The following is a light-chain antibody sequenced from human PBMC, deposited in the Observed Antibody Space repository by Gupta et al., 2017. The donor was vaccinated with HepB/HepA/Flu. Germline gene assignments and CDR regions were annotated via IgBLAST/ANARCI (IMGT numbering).Light chain of an antibody. V-gene: IGLV2-23*02. CDR2: EVT. CDR3: CSYVGSSTVV. CDR1: SNDVGAYNF. Sequence: QSALTQPAPVSGSPGQAITLSCTGTSNDVGAYNFVSWYQHHPDKAPELMIYEVTKRPSGVSNRFSGSKSGNTASLTISGLQPEDEADYYCCSYVGSSTVVFGGGTKLTVL. J-gene: IGLJ2*01.